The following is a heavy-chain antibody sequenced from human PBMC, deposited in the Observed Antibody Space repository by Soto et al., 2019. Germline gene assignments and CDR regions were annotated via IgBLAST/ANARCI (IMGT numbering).Heavy chain of an antibody. CDR2: ISGSGLST. V-gene: IGHV3-23*01. Sequence: EVQLLESGGGLVQPGGSLRLSCAASGFTFSNYAMAWVRQAPGKGLEWVSSISGSGLSTYYADSVKGRFTISRDNSKNPLSLQMTSLRAEDTGVYFWAHRGGQWLHWFDPWGQGTLVTVSS. CDR3: AHRGGQWLHWFDP. J-gene: IGHJ5*02. CDR1: GFTFSNYA. D-gene: IGHD6-19*01.